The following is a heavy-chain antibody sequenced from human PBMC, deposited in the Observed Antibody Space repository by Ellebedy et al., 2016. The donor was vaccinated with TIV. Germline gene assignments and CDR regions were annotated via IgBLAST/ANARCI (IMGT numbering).Heavy chain of an antibody. J-gene: IGHJ6*02. CDR3: ARDYYDSSNYYYYYGMDV. CDR2: IYYSGST. D-gene: IGHD3-22*01. Sequence: SETLSLTXTVSGGSISSGDYYWSWIRQPPGKGLEWIGYIYYSGSTYYNPSLKSRVTISVDTSKNQFSLKLSSVTAADTAVYYCARDYYDSSNYYYYYGMDVWGQGTTVTVSS. V-gene: IGHV4-30-4*01. CDR1: GGSISSGDYY.